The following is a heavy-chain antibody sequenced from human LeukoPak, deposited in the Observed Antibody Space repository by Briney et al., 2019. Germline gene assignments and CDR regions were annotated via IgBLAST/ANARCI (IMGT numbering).Heavy chain of an antibody. J-gene: IGHJ4*02. CDR3: AKDAAELLWFGESTTDY. CDR1: GFTFSSYA. D-gene: IGHD3-10*01. Sequence: GGSLRLSCAASGFTFSSYAMSWVRQAPGKGLEWVSAISCSGGSTYYPDSVKGRFTISRDNSKNTLYLQMNSLRAEDTAVYYCAKDAAELLWFGESTTDYWGQGTLVTVSS. CDR2: ISCSGGST. V-gene: IGHV3-23*01.